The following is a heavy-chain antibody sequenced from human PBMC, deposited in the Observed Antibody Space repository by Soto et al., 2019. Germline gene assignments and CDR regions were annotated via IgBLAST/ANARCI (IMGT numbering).Heavy chain of an antibody. CDR1: GRSITSSH. CDR2: IYYSGST. J-gene: IGHJ6*02. CDR3: ARWTRVGDYYGSGSYFDYYYGMDV. V-gene: IGHV4-59*08. D-gene: IGHD3-10*01. Sequence: SETQVLTRNAPGRSITSSHSRSPRHRARKGLGWIGYIYYSGSTNYNPSLKSRVTISVDTSKNQFSLKLSSVTAADTAVYYCARWTRVGDYYGSGSYFDYYYGMDVWGQGTTVT.